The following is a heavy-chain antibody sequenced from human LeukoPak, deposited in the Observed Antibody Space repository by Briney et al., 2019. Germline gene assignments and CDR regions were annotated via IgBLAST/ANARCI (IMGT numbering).Heavy chain of an antibody. CDR3: ARVIEARHFDY. J-gene: IGHJ4*02. D-gene: IGHD6-6*01. CDR1: GFAFSSAW. V-gene: IGHV3-66*01. CDR2: IYSGGST. Sequence: PGGSLRLSCAASGFAFSSAWMSWVRQPPGKGLEWVSLIYSGGSTYYADSVKGRFTISRDNSKNTMFLQMNSLRDEDTAVYYCARVIEARHFDYWGQGTLVTVSS.